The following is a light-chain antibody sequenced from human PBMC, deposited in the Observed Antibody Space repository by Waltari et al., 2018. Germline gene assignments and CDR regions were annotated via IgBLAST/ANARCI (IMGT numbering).Light chain of an antibody. J-gene: IGLJ1*01. Sequence: QSFLTQPPSASGPPGQKVTISCSASDSNVAVHPVHRYQQFPETAPKLLISSHHQRPSGVPDRFSGSKSGTSASLSISGLQSADEAVYYCAAWDDSLHAYVFGAGTEVTV. CDR1: DSNVAVHP. CDR2: SHH. V-gene: IGLV1-44*01. CDR3: AAWDDSLHAYV.